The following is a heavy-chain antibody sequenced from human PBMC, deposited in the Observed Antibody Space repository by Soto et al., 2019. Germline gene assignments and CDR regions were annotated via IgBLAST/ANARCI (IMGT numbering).Heavy chain of an antibody. J-gene: IGHJ6*02. CDR1: GYSFTRYG. CDR3: AMVDVYVTPSPQDV. V-gene: IGHV1-18*01. CDR2: INAYNGNT. D-gene: IGHD2-8*01. Sequence: ASVKVSCKASGYSFTRYGIGWARQAPGQGLEWMGWINAYNGNTNYAQNLLGRLTLTTDTSTTTAYMELRSLRSNDTAIYYCAMVDVYVTPSPQDVWGQETTVTISS.